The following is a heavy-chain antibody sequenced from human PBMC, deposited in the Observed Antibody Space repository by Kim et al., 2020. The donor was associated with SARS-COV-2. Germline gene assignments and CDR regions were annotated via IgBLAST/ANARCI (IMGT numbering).Heavy chain of an antibody. Sequence: GGSLRLSCLASGFTFSSHAITLVRQVPGKAPEGVATIIYAVGRTLYADSVKGRFTISRDNSKNTLYLQMNTLRAEDTAVYYCAKDGYGSGSYYTLNFDCWGQGTLVTGSS. V-gene: IGHV3-23*01. CDR2: IIYAVGRT. CDR3: AKDGYGSGSYYTLNFDC. J-gene: IGHJ4*02. D-gene: IGHD3-10*01. CDR1: GFTFSSHA.